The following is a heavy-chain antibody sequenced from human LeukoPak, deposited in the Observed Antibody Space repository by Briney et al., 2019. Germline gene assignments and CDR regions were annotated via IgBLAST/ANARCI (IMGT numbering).Heavy chain of an antibody. CDR1: GGSISSSNW. Sequence: PSETLSLTCAVSGGSISSSNWWSWVRQPPGKGLEWIGEIYHSGSTNYNPSLKSRVTISVDKSKNQFSLKLSSVTAADTAVYYCARGRIAAAGTCFDYWGQGTLVTVSS. CDR2: IYHSGST. J-gene: IGHJ4*02. CDR3: ARGRIAAAGTCFDY. V-gene: IGHV4-4*02. D-gene: IGHD6-13*01.